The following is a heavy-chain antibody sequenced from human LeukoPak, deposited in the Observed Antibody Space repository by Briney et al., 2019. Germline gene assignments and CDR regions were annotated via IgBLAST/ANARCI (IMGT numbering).Heavy chain of an antibody. J-gene: IGHJ4*02. D-gene: IGHD2-8*01. CDR1: GFTFSNYW. Sequence: GSLRLSCAASGFTFSNYWMSWIRQSPGKGPEWIGEIDHSESTNYNPSLKSRITISVDTSKNQFSLKLISVTAADSAVYYCARVNLLGYCTNGVCPGGGLPFDYWGRGTLVTVSS. V-gene: IGHV4-34*01. CDR2: IDHSEST. CDR3: ARVNLLGYCTNGVCPGGGLPFDY.